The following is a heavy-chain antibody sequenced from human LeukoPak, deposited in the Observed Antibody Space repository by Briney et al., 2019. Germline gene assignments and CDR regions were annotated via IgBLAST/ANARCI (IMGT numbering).Heavy chain of an antibody. Sequence: ETLSLTCTVSGGSISSYYWSWVRQAPGKGLEWVSSISSSSSYIYYADSVKGRFTISRDNAKNSLYLQMNSLRAEDTAVYYCARDPPHYYDSSGYFNWGQGTLVTVSS. J-gene: IGHJ4*02. CDR3: ARDPPHYYDSSGYFN. CDR1: GGSISSYY. V-gene: IGHV3-21*01. CDR2: ISSSSSYI. D-gene: IGHD3-22*01.